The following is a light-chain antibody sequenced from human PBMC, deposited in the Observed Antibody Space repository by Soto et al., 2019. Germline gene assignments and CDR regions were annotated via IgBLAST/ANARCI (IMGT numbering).Light chain of an antibody. CDR3: VHDHEPSRW. J-gene: IGKJ5*01. CDR1: QSINTN. CDR2: DAS. V-gene: IGKV3-15*01. Sequence: EIVSTQSPGTLSVSPGERATLSCRASQSINTNLAWYQQRPGQAPRLLIYDASTRATGVPARFSGSGSGTEFTPTCSSQQSEDAADDKSVHDHEPSRWFGEGTRLEIK.